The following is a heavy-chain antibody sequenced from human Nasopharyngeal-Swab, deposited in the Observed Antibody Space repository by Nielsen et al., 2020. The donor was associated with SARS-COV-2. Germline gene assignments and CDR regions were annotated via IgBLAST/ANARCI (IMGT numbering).Heavy chain of an antibody. D-gene: IGHD3-3*01. J-gene: IGHJ3*01. CDR3: AKPFWSGYYSGDSFDF. CDR2: ISGDGDSA. Sequence: VRRAPGKGLEWVSLISGDGDSASYRDSVKGRFTISRENNKNSLYLQMNSLTVEDTALYYCAKPFWSGYYSGDSFDFWGQGTMVTVSS. V-gene: IGHV3-43*02.